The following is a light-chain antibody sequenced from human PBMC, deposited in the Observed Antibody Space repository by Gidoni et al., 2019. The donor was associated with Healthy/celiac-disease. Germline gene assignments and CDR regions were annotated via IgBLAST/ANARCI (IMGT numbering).Light chain of an antibody. CDR2: DAS. CDR3: QQFNSYPLIT. CDR1: QGISSA. J-gene: IGKJ5*01. V-gene: IGKV1-13*02. Sequence: GDRVTITCRASQGISSALAWYQQKPGKAPKLLIYDASILESGVPSRFSGSGSGTDFTLTISSLQPEDFATYYCQQFNSYPLITFGQXTRLEIK.